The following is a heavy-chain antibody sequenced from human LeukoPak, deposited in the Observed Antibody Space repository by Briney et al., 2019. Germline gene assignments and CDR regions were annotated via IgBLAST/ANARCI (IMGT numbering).Heavy chain of an antibody. CDR1: GLSLTNFGFG. CDR3: VADFWADKDY. D-gene: IGHD3-3*01. Sequence: GGPLRLSCAASGLSLTNFGFGMHWIRQAPGKGLEWVAFLWNTGINKNYADSVQGRFTISRDNSKNTLFLDMNSLRTDDTGVYYCVADFWADKDYWGQGTLVTVSS. CDR2: LWNTGINK. J-gene: IGHJ4*02. V-gene: IGHV3-30*02.